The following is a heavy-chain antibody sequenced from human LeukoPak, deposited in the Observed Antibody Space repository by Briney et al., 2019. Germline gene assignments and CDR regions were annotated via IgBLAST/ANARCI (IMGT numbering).Heavy chain of an antibody. CDR1: GGSISNTNW. CDR2: ISLTGLT. V-gene: IGHV4-4*02. D-gene: IGHD2-2*01. CDR3: AKDQVGYCSSTSCSGWFDP. Sequence: PSGTLSLTCGVSGGSISNTNWWSWVRQPPGQGLEWIGEISLTGLTHYNPSLESRVTVSLDKSKNQLSLNLTSVTAADTAVYYCAKDQVGYCSSTSCSGWFDPWGQGTLVTVSS. J-gene: IGHJ5*02.